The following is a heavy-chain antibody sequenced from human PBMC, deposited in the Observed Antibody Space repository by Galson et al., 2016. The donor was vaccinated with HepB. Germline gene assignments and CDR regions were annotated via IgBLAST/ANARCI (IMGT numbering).Heavy chain of an antibody. V-gene: IGHV1-18*01. CDR3: ARGCSSTSCYGPHYYYYYYAMDV. CDR1: GYTFTSFG. J-gene: IGHJ6*02. CDR2: ISAYNGDT. Sequence: SVKVSCKASGYTFTSFGISWVRQAPGQGLEWMGWISAYNGDTSYAQKFQGRVTMTTDISTSTAYMELRSLRSDDTAVYYCARGCSSTSCYGPHYYYYYYAMDVWGRGTTVTVSS. D-gene: IGHD2-2*01.